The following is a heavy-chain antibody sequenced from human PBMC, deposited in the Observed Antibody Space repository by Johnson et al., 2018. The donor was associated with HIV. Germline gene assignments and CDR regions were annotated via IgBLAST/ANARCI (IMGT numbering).Heavy chain of an antibody. CDR1: GFTVSSYG. V-gene: IGHV3-30*18. D-gene: IGHD5-12*01. J-gene: IGHJ3*02. Sequence: MLLVESGGGLIQPGGSLRLSCAASGFTVSSYGMHWVRQAPGKGLEWVAVTSNDGSNKYYADSVKGRFTISRDNSKNTLYLQMDSLRPEDTAVYYCAKIWGDIAATGDAFDIWGQGTMVTVSS. CDR3: AKIWGDIAATGDAFDI. CDR2: TSNDGSNK.